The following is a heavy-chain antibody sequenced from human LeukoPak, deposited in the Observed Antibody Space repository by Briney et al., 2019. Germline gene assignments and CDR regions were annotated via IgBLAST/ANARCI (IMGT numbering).Heavy chain of an antibody. J-gene: IGHJ4*02. D-gene: IGHD2-2*01. CDR2: ISAYNGNT. CDR3: ARGLPATFDY. V-gene: IGHV1-18*01. Sequence: ASVKVSCKASGYTFTSYGISWVRQAPGQGLEWMGWISAYNGNTNYAQKFQGRVTITTDESTSTVYMELSSLRSEDTAVYYCARGLPATFDYWGQGTLVTVSS. CDR1: GYTFTSYG.